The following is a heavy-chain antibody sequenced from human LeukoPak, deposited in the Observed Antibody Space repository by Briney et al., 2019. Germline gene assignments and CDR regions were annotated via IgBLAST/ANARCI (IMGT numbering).Heavy chain of an antibody. CDR3: ARSLYYDSSGYTY. CDR1: GYTFTGYY. V-gene: IGHV1-2*02. Sequence: GASVTVSCKASGYTFTGYYMHWVRQAPGQGLEWMGWINPNSGGTDYAQKFQGRVTMTRDTSISTAYMELSRLRSDDTAVYYCARSLYYDSSGYTYWGQGTLVTVSS. CDR2: INPNSGGT. D-gene: IGHD3-22*01. J-gene: IGHJ4*02.